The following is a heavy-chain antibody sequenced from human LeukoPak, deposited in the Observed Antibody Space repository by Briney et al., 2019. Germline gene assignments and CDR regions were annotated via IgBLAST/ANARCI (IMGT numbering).Heavy chain of an antibody. CDR1: GGSISSYY. J-gene: IGHJ4*02. D-gene: IGHD6-19*01. CDR3: ARVRQSYSSGWTDY. V-gene: IGHV4-34*01. Sequence: SETLSLTCTVSGGSISSYYWSWIRQPPGKGLEWIGEINHSGSTNYNPSLKSRVTISVDTSKNQFSLKLSSVTAADTAVYYCARVRQSYSSGWTDYWGQGTLVTVSS. CDR2: INHSGST.